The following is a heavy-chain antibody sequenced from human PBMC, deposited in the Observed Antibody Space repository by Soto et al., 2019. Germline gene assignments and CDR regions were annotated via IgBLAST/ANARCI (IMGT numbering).Heavy chain of an antibody. J-gene: IGHJ4*02. V-gene: IGHV4-59*01. CDR2: IYYSGST. Sequence: SETLSLTCTVSGGSISSYYWSWIRQPPGKGLEWIGYIYYSGSTNYNPSLKSRVTISVDTSKNQFSLKLSSVTAADTAVYYCARVPAAKGSPIDYWGQGTLVTVSS. CDR1: GGSISSYY. D-gene: IGHD2-2*01. CDR3: ARVPAAKGSPIDY.